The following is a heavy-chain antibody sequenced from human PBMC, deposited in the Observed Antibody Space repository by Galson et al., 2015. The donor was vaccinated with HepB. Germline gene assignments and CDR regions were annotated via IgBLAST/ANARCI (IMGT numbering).Heavy chain of an antibody. CDR2: IIPILGIA. CDR1: GGTFSSYT. D-gene: IGHD2-2*01. V-gene: IGHV1-69*04. Sequence: SVKVSCKASGGTFSSYTISWVRQAPGQGLEWMGRIIPILGIANYAQKFQGRVTITADKSTSTAYMELSSLRSEDTAVYYCARDQDIVVVPAASHRPNYGMDVWGQGTTVTVSS. J-gene: IGHJ6*02. CDR3: ARDQDIVVVPAASHRPNYGMDV.